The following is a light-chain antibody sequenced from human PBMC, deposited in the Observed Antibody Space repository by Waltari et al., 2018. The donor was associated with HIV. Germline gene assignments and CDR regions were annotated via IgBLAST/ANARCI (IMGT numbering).Light chain of an antibody. V-gene: IGKV2D-29*01. J-gene: IGKJ4*01. CDR1: ETLLHSDGKTY. CDR3: MQSAQFPVT. CDR2: EVS. Sequence: EIVMTQTPPSLSVTPGQAASIPCKSSETLLHSDGKTYFYLYVQKTGLPPQLLFYEVSNRFAGVPDRFSGIGSGTDFTLILSRVEAEDVGVYYCMQSAQFPVTFGGGTKVEI.